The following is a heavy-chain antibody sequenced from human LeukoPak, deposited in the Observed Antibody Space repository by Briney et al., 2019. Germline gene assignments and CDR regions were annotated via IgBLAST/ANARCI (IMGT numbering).Heavy chain of an antibody. CDR2: INPNSGGT. CDR1: GYTFPGYY. V-gene: IGHV1-2*02. Sequence: ASVKVSCKASGYTFPGYYMHWVRQAPGQGLEWMGWINPNSGGTNYAQKFQGRVTMTRDTSISTAYMELSRLRSDDTAVYYCARVSLFYGNYAHPWFDPWGQGTLVTVSS. J-gene: IGHJ5*02. D-gene: IGHD4-11*01. CDR3: ARVSLFYGNYAHPWFDP.